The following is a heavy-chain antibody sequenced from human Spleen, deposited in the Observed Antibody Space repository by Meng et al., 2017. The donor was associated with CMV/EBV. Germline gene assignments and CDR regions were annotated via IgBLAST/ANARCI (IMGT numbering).Heavy chain of an antibody. CDR3: AREVVVVPAARKGGYYYYGMDV. CDR2: IRYDGSNK. Sequence: GESLKISCAASGFTFSSYGMHWVRQAPGKGLEWVAFIRYDGSNKYYADSVKGRFTISRDNSKNTLYLQMNSLRAEDTAVYYCAREVVVVPAARKGGYYYYGMDVWGQGTTVTVSS. V-gene: IGHV3-30*02. J-gene: IGHJ6*02. D-gene: IGHD2-2*01. CDR1: GFTFSSYG.